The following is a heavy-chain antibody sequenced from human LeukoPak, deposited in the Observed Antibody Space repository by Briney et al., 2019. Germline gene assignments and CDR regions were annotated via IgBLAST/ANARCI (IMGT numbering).Heavy chain of an antibody. D-gene: IGHD6-19*01. CDR3: ARDGYSSGWPLPPAGDNWFDP. V-gene: IGHV3-30*01. CDR1: GFTFSSYA. Sequence: PGRSLRLSCAASGFTFSSYAMHWVRQAPGRGLEWVAVISYDGSNKYYADSVKDRFTISRDNSKNTLYLQMNSLRAEDTAVYYCARDGYSSGWPLPPAGDNWFDPWGQGTLVTVSS. CDR2: ISYDGSNK. J-gene: IGHJ5*02.